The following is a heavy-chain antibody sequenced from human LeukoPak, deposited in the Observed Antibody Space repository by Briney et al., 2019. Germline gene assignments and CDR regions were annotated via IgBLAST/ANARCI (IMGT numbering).Heavy chain of an antibody. Sequence: GGSLRLSCAASGFTFSSYEMNWVRQAPGKGLEWVSYISSSGSTIYYADSVKGRFTISRDNAKNSLYLQMNSLRAEDTAVYYCARGHTAVTRHFDFWGQGTLATVSS. CDR2: ISSSGSTI. D-gene: IGHD4-17*01. CDR1: GFTFSSYE. CDR3: ARGHTAVTRHFDF. J-gene: IGHJ4*02. V-gene: IGHV3-48*03.